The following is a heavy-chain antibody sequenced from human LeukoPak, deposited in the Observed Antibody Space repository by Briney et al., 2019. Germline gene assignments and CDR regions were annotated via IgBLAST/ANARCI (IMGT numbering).Heavy chain of an antibody. Sequence: GGSLRLSCAASGFTFSSYGMHWVRQAPGKGLERVAFIRYDGSNKYYADSVKGRFTISRDNSKNTLYLRMNSLRAEDTAVYYCAKSMGYYFDYWGQGTLVTVSS. CDR1: GFTFSSYG. V-gene: IGHV3-30*02. J-gene: IGHJ4*02. CDR2: IRYDGSNK. D-gene: IGHD2-8*01. CDR3: AKSMGYYFDY.